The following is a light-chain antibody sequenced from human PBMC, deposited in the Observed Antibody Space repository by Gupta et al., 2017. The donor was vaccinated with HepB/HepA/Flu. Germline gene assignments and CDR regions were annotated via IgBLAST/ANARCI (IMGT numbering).Light chain of an antibody. CDR1: QSVSGSY. CDR2: AAS. J-gene: IGKJ1*01. V-gene: IGKV3-20*01. Sequence: DIVLTHSPGTLSLSPGERTTLSCRAGQSVSGSYLAWYQQRPDQAPRLIIYAASSQAKGIPGWFSGGGAIKDFAPTSSRQEEEDCEGYYGHQDSSQWTFGQGTKVEIK. CDR3: HQDSSQWT.